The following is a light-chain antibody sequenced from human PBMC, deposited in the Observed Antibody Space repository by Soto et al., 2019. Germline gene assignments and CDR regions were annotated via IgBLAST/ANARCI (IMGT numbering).Light chain of an antibody. J-gene: IGKJ4*01. CDR1: QAIGDS. Sequence: DIQMTQSPTFLSASVGDRVTITCRASQAIGDSLAWYQQKPGKAPDLLIYSASTVLPGVPSRFSGSGSGTDFTLTINGLQSEDFATYFCQQGHSFHLTFGGGTKV. V-gene: IGKV1-12*01. CDR3: QQGHSFHLT. CDR2: SAS.